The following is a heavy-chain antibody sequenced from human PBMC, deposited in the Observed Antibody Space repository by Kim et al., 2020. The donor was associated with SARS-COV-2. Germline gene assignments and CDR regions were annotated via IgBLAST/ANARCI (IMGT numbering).Heavy chain of an antibody. V-gene: IGHV4-39*01. Sequence: PYYSPSHKKRLTISVDTSKNQFSLKLSSVTAADTAVYYCARRDYGGFDYWGQGTRVTVSS. D-gene: IGHD4-17*01. J-gene: IGHJ4*02. CDR2: P. CDR3: ARRDYGGFDY.